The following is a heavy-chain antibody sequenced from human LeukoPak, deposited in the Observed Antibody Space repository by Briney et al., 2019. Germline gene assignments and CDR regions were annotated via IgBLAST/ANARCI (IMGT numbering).Heavy chain of an antibody. CDR1: GFTLSRHP. V-gene: IGHV3-23*01. CDR2: ISGSGHTA. J-gene: IGHJ4*02. Sequence: GGSLRLSCAASGFTLSRHPMSWVRQAPGKGLEWVSAISGSGHTADYAGSVKGPFTLSRDNSKNTLYLQMNSLRAEDTAVYYCAKGSAYGSGSYSQDYFDYWGQGTLVTVSS. D-gene: IGHD3-10*01. CDR3: AKGSAYGSGSYSQDYFDY.